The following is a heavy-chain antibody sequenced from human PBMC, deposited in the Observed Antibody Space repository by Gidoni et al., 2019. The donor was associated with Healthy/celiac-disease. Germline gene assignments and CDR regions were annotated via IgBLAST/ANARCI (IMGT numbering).Heavy chain of an antibody. CDR1: GLTFCSVG. CDR2: ISYDGSNK. V-gene: IGHV3-30*18. J-gene: IGHJ3*02. D-gene: IGHD2-2*02. Sequence: QVQLVVAGGGVVQPGWSRSLSCAASGLTFCSVGMPLVRQAPGKGLEWVAVISYDGSNKYYADSVKGRFTISRDNSKNTLYLQMNSLRAEDTAVYYCAKSSLQYCSSTSCYRWGAFDIWGQGTMVTVSS. CDR3: AKSSLQYCSSTSCYRWGAFDI.